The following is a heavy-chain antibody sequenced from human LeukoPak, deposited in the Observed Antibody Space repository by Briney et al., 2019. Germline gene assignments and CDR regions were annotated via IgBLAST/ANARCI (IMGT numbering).Heavy chain of an antibody. V-gene: IGHV4-34*01. J-gene: IGHJ4*02. CDR1: GGSFSGYY. CDR3: ARGPRRFLGLGAY. Sequence: SETLSLTCAVYGGSFSGYYWSWVPQPPGKGLEWIGEINHSGSTNYNPSLKSRVTISVDTSKNQFSLKLSSVTAADTAVYYCARGPRRFLGLGAYWGQGTLVTVSS. CDR2: INHSGST. D-gene: IGHD3-16*01.